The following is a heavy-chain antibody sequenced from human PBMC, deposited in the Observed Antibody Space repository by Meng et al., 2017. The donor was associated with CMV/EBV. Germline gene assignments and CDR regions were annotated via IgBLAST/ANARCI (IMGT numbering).Heavy chain of an antibody. CDR2: INHSGST. CDR1: GGSFSGYY. J-gene: IGHJ5*02. V-gene: IGHV4-34*01. Sequence: QVRLEQGGAGLLKPSETLALTCAVYGGSFSGYYWSWIRQPPGKGLEWIGEINHSGSTNYNPSLKSRVTISVDTSKNQFSLKLSSVTAADTAVYYCARGGNWFDPWGQGTLVTVSS. CDR3: ARGGNWFDP.